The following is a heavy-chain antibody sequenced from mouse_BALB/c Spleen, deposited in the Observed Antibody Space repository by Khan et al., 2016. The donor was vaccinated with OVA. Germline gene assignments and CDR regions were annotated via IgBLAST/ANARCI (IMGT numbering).Heavy chain of an antibody. J-gene: IGHJ3*01. CDR3: KRWGEGNRFAY. V-gene: IGHV1S137*01. CDR1: GYTFTDFT. CDR2: ISTYYGAA. Sequence: QVQLKESGAELVRPGVSVKISCKGSGYTFTDFTMHWVKQSHAKSLEWIGVISTYYGAATYNQKFKGKATMTVDKSSNTAYMELGRLTSEDSAVYYCKRWGEGNRFAYWGQGTLVTVSA.